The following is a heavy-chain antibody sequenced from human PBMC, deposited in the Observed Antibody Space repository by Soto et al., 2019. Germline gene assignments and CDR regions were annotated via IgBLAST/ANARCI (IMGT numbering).Heavy chain of an antibody. CDR1: GFTFTNSA. Sequence: SVKVSCKASGFTFTNSAVQWVRQARGQHLEWMGWIVVGSGSTNYARKFQQRVTITRDMSTSTAYMELSSLRSEDTAVYYCAAEDFPYYYFYGMDVWVQGTTVTVSS. CDR2: IVVGSGST. D-gene: IGHD3-3*01. CDR3: AAEDFPYYYFYGMDV. J-gene: IGHJ6*02. V-gene: IGHV1-58*01.